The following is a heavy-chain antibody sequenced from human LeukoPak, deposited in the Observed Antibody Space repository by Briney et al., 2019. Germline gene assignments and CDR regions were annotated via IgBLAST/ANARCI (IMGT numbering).Heavy chain of an antibody. J-gene: IGHJ5*02. Sequence: PSETLSLTCAVYGGTFSGYYWSWIRQPPGKGLEWIGEINHSGSTNNNPSFKSRVTISVDTSKNQFSLKLSSVTAADTAVYYCASCWGPAAGTSCWFDPWGQGTLVTVSS. CDR3: ASCWGPAAGTSCWFDP. D-gene: IGHD6-13*01. CDR2: INHSGST. V-gene: IGHV4-34*01. CDR1: GGTFSGYY.